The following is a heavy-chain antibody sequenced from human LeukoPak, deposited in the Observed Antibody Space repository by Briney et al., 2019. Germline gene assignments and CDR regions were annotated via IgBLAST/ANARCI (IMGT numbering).Heavy chain of an antibody. CDR2: IRSNTYGGTT. CDR1: GFIFADYA. V-gene: IGHV3-49*04. J-gene: IGHJ4*02. CDR3: TRGDYSDYLDY. Sequence: GRSVRLSCTASGFIFADYAMSWVRQAPGKGLEWVSFIRSNTYGGTTEYAASVKGRFTISRDDSKSIAYLQMNSLKTEDTAMYYCTRGDYSDYLDYWGQGTLVTVSS. D-gene: IGHD4-11*01.